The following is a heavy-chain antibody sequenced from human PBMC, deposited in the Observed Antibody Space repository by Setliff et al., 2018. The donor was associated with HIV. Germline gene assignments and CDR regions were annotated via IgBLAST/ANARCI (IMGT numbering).Heavy chain of an antibody. CDR2: INPGDGTT. CDR3: VKEYHTTATDTRVANYFDY. Sequence: ASVKVSCKASGYTFTSCFMHWVRQAPGQGLEYMGIINPGDGTTDYTQKFQDRVTMTSDTSTSTVYMELRSLRSEDTAIYYCVKEYHTTATDTRVANYFDYWGQGTLVTVS. V-gene: IGHV1-46*01. J-gene: IGHJ4*02. CDR1: GYTFTSCF. D-gene: IGHD6-13*01.